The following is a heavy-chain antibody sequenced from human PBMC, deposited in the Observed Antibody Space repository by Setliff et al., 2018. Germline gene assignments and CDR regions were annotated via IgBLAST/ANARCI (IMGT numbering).Heavy chain of an antibody. J-gene: IGHJ4*01. Sequence: PSETLSLTCTVSGGSITSGSVYWSWIRQPAGKKLEWIGRIHASGSPDYNPSFKSRVTISRDTSTNQFSLKLGSVTAADTAVYYCARERYFDWFFEDWGHGTLVTVSS. D-gene: IGHD3-9*01. CDR1: GGSITSGSVY. CDR2: IHASGSP. CDR3: ARERYFDWFFED. V-gene: IGHV4-61*02.